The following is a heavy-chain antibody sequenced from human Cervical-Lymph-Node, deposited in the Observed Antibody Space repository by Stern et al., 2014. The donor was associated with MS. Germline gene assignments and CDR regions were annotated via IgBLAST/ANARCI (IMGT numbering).Heavy chain of an antibody. J-gene: IGHJ3*01. V-gene: IGHV5-51*01. D-gene: IGHD3-22*01. CDR3: VRRRDSAGYDTFDL. CDR2: IHPADSDT. Sequence: VQLGQSGAEVKKPGESLKLSCRTSGYTFSNFWIGWGRQMPAKGLEWMGVIHPADSDTTYSPSFHGQGTTPADESSSTAYLQWRSLKASDTAMYYCVRRRDSAGYDTFDLWGQGTMLIVSS. CDR1: GYTFSNFW.